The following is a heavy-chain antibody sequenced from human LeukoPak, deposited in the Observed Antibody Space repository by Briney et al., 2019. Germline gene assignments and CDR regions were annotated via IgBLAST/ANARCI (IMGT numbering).Heavy chain of an antibody. D-gene: IGHD3-16*01. V-gene: IGHV1-69*05. CDR3: ARGGRDSYNWFDP. CDR1: GGTFSSYA. Sequence: GASVKVSCKASGGTFSSYAISWVRQAPGQGLEWMGGIIPIFGTANYAQKFQGRVTITTDESTSTAHMELSSLRSEDTAVYYCARGGRDSYNWFDPWGQGTLVTVSS. CDR2: IIPIFGTA. J-gene: IGHJ5*02.